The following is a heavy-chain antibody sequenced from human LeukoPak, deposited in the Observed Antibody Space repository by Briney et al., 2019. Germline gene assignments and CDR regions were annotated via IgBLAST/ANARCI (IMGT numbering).Heavy chain of an antibody. J-gene: IGHJ5*02. CDR2: IYPGDSDT. D-gene: IGHD2-2*01. V-gene: IGHV5-51*01. Sequence: GESLKISCKGSGYSFTSYWSGWVRQMPGKGLEWMGIIYPGDSDTRYSPSFQDQVTISADKSISTAYLQWSSLKASDTAMYYCARHAFRSTSWGNWFDPWGQGTLVSVSS. CDR1: GYSFTSYW. CDR3: ARHAFRSTSWGNWFDP.